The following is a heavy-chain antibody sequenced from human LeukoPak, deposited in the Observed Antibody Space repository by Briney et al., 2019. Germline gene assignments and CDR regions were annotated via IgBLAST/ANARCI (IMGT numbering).Heavy chain of an antibody. CDR3: ARVKRKYQLLKPLHETPSHYFDY. D-gene: IGHD2-2*01. CDR1: GGSISSSSYY. Sequence: SETLSLTCTVSGGSISSSSYYWGWIRQPPGKGLEWIGSIYYSGSTYYNPSLKSRVTISVDTSKNQFSLKLNSVTAADTAVYYCARVKRKYQLLKPLHETPSHYFDYWGQGTLVTVSS. V-gene: IGHV4-39*07. J-gene: IGHJ4*02. CDR2: IYYSGST.